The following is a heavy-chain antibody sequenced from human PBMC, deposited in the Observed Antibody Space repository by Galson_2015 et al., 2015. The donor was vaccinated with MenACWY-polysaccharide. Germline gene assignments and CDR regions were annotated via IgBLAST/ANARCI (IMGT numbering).Heavy chain of an antibody. V-gene: IGHV3-64*01. D-gene: IGHD3-10*01. CDR3: ARDRSLWFWELLWESDY. Sequence: SLRLSCAASGFTFSSYAMHWVRQAPGKGLEYVSAISSNGGSTYYANSVKGRFTISRDNSKNTLYLQMGSLRAEDMAVYYCARDRSLWFWELLWESDYWGQGTLVTVSS. J-gene: IGHJ4*02. CDR1: GFTFSSYA. CDR2: ISSNGGST.